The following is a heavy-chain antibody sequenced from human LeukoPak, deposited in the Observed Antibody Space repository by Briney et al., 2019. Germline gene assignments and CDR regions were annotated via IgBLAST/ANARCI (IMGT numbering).Heavy chain of an antibody. D-gene: IGHD6-13*01. Sequence: SETLSLTCTVPGDSISRYYWSWIRQPPGKGLECIGYIYYTGTTNYNPSLKSRVTMSVDTSKNQFSLRLKSVTAADTAVYYCARHTERGQQLADWGRGILVTVAS. CDR3: ARHTERGQQLAD. CDR2: IYYTGTT. CDR1: GDSISRYY. V-gene: IGHV4-59*08. J-gene: IGHJ4*02.